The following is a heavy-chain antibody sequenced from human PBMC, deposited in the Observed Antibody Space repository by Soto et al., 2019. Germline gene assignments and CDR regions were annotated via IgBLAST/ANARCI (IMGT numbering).Heavy chain of an antibody. Sequence: QVQLVESGGGVVQPGRSLRLSCAASGFTFSSYGMHWVRQAPGKGLERVAVISYDGSNKYYADSVKGRFTISRDNSKNTLYLQVNSLRAEDTAVYYCANDPSGRSGYADPYDYWGQGTLVTVSS. J-gene: IGHJ4*02. CDR2: ISYDGSNK. CDR1: GFTFSSYG. CDR3: ANDPSGRSGYADPYDY. V-gene: IGHV3-30*18. D-gene: IGHD3-22*01.